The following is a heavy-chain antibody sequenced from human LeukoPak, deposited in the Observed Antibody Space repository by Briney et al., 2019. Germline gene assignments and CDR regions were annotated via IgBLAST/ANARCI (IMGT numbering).Heavy chain of an antibody. V-gene: IGHV1-2*02. J-gene: IGHJ4*02. CDR3: ARDRHNWNSNMFDY. CDR2: INPNTGGA. D-gene: IGHD1-20*01. CDR1: GYTFTDYY. Sequence: ASVKVSCTASGYTFTDYYIHWVRQAPGQGLEWMGWINPNTGGAHYAQKFQGRVTMTRDTSISTAYMEVDTLRSDDTAVFYCARDRHNWNSNMFDYWGQGTLVTVSS.